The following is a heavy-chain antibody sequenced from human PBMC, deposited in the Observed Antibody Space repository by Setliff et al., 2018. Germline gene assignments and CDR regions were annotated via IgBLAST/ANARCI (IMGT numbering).Heavy chain of an antibody. CDR2: IYTSGST. D-gene: IGHD1-26*01. CDR3: ARSGVDYYYYYMDV. V-gene: IGHV4-61*09. CDR1: GASITSGGFY. J-gene: IGHJ6*03. Sequence: SETLSLTCSVSGASITSGGFYWTWIRQPAGKGLEWIGHIYTSGSTNYNPSLKSRVTISVDTSKNQFSLKLSSVTAADTAVYYCARSGVDYYYYYMDVWGKGTTVTVSS.